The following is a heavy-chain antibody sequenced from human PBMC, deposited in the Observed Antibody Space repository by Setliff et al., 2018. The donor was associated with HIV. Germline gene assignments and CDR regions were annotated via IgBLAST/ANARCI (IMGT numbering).Heavy chain of an antibody. CDR1: GFGFSNYA. CDR2: IRYDGSEK. D-gene: IGHD3-3*01. J-gene: IGHJ5*02. V-gene: IGHV3-30*02. CDR3: VKGDNFWTGYSTYFEFDP. Sequence: GGSLRLSCVAFGFGFSNYAMHWVRQAPGKGLEWVSFIRYDGSEKFYAESVQGRFTISRDSSKNMLYLQMSSLRAEDTAIYYCVKGDNFWTGYSTYFEFDPWGQGTRVTVSS.